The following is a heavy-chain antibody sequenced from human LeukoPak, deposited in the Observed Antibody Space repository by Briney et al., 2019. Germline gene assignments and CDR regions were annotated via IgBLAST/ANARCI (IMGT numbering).Heavy chain of an antibody. CDR1: GFTFSSYA. Sequence: PGGSLRLSCAASGFTFSSYAMHWVRQAPGKGLEWVAVISYDGSNKYYADSVKGRFTISRDNSKNTLYLQMNSLRAEDTAVYYCAKVAFTMIVVVAYFDYWGQGTLVTVSS. CDR3: AKVAFTMIVVVAYFDY. V-gene: IGHV3-30*04. D-gene: IGHD3-22*01. J-gene: IGHJ4*02. CDR2: ISYDGSNK.